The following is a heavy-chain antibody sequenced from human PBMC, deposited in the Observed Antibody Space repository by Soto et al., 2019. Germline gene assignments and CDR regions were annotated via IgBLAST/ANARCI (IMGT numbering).Heavy chain of an antibody. CDR1: GYTFTVYY. Sequence: GAAVKASCKASGYTFTVYYMHWVRQAPGQGLEWMGWINPNSGGTNYAQKFQGWVTMTRDTSISTAYMELSRLRSDDTAVYYCVTSYGDYFDYWGQGTLVTVSS. CDR3: VTSYGDYFDY. D-gene: IGHD4-17*01. J-gene: IGHJ4*02. CDR2: INPNSGGT. V-gene: IGHV1-2*04.